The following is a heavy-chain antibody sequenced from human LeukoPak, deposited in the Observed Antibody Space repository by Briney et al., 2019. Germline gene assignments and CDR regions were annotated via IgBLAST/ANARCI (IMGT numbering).Heavy chain of an antibody. D-gene: IGHD1-7*01. CDR3: ARDRRSITGTTDFDY. CDR1: GYTFTGYY. J-gene: IGHJ4*02. Sequence: ASVKVSCKASGYTFTGYYMHWVRQAPGQGLEWIGRINPNSGGTNYAQKFQGRVTMTRDTSISAAYMELSRLRSDDTAVYYCARDRRSITGTTDFDYWGQGTLVTVSS. CDR2: INPNSGGT. V-gene: IGHV1-2*06.